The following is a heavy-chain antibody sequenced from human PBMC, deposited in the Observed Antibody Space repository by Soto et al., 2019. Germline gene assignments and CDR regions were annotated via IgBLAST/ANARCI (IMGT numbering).Heavy chain of an antibody. D-gene: IGHD3-3*01. Sequence: EVQLVESGGGLVQPGRSLRLSCVASGFTFGDYGMHWVRQAPGRGPEWVSGITWNSGNIAYAETVKGRFTISRDNAKNSLYLQMNSLGAEDTALYYCLKDGLTSLFGFVDDGSNIWGHGTMVIVSS. CDR1: GFTFGDYG. CDR3: LKDGLTSLFGFVDDGSNI. J-gene: IGHJ3*02. CDR2: ITWNSGNI. V-gene: IGHV3-9*01.